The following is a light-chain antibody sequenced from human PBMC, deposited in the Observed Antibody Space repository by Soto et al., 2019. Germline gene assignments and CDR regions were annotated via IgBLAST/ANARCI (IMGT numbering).Light chain of an antibody. CDR3: KKYNSDTPET. J-gene: IGKJ1*01. V-gene: IGKV1-27*01. CDR1: QGISNY. Sequence: DIQMTQSPSSLSASVGDRVTITCRASQGISNYLAWYQQKPGKVTTLLIYAASTFQSGVPSRFSGSGSRTDFTLTISSLQPEDVATYYCKKYNSDTPETFGQGTKVESK. CDR2: AAS.